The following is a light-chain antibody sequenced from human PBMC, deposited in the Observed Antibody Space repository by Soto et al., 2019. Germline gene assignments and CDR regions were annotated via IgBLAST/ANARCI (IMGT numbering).Light chain of an antibody. V-gene: IGLV2-23*01. J-gene: IGLJ2*01. Sequence: QSVLTQPASVSGSPGQSITISCTGTSSDVGSYNLVSWYQQHPGKAPKLMIYEGSKRPSGVSNLFSGSKSGNTASLTLSGLQAEDEADYYCCSYAGSSTLVFGGGTQLT. CDR3: CSYAGSSTLV. CDR1: SSDVGSYNL. CDR2: EGS.